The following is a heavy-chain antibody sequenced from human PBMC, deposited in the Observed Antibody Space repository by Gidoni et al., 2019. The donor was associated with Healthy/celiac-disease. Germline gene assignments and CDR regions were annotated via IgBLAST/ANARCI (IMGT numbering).Heavy chain of an antibody. J-gene: IGHJ3*02. CDR1: GGTFSSYA. CDR2: ILGIA. V-gene: IGHV1-69*09. D-gene: IGHD5-12*01. Sequence: QVQLVLSGAEVKKPGSSVTVSCKASGGTFSSYAISWVRQAPILGIANYAQKFQGRVTITADKSTSTAYMELSSLRSEDTAVYYCASPKGDGYNYDAFDIWGQGTMVTVSS. CDR3: ASPKGDGYNYDAFDI.